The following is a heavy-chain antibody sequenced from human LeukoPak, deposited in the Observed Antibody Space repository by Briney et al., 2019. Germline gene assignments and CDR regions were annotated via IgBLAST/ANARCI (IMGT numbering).Heavy chain of an antibody. CDR1: GDSISSYY. V-gene: IGHV4-59*01. CDR3: ARAGRTDGYKSYFDY. D-gene: IGHD5-24*01. J-gene: IGHJ4*02. CDR2: IYYSGST. Sequence: SETLSLTCTVSGDSISSYYWNWIRQPPGKGLEWIGYIYYSGSTNYNPSLKSRVTISVDTSKNQFSLTLSSVTAADTAVYYCARAGRTDGYKSYFDYWGQGTLVTVSS.